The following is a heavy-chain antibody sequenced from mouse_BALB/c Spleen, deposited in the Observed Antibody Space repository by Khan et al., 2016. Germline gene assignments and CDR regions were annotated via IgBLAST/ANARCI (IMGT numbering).Heavy chain of an antibody. V-gene: IGHV3-2*02. D-gene: IGHD2-14*01. Sequence: EVKLEESGPGLVKPSQSLSLTCTVTGYSITSDYAWNWIRQFPGSKLEYMGYISYSGSTNYNPSLKSRISITRDTFKNQFFLQLNSVTTEDTATYYCARVVRRGGFDYWGQGTPLTVSS. CDR3: ARVVRRGGFDY. CDR1: GYSITSDYA. J-gene: IGHJ2*01. CDR2: ISYSGST.